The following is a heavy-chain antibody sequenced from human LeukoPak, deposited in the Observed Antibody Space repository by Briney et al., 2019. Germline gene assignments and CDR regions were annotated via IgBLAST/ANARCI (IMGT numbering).Heavy chain of an antibody. V-gene: IGHV4-39*01. CDR3: ARIDIVVVVAAEIIYYYYMDV. D-gene: IGHD2-15*01. CDR1: GGSISSSSYY. Sequence: PSETLSLTCTVSGGSISSSSYYWGWIRQPPGKGLEWIGSIYYSGSTYYNPSLKSRVTISVDTSKNQFSLKLSSVTAADTAVYYCARIDIVVVVAAEIIYYYYMDVWGKGTTVTVSS. J-gene: IGHJ6*03. CDR2: IYYSGST.